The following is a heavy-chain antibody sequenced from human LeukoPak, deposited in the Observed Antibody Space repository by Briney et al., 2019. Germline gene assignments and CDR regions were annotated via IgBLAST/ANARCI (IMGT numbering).Heavy chain of an antibody. CDR1: GYTFTNYD. V-gene: IGHV1-8*01. CDR3: ALSLAAAGIGALY. D-gene: IGHD6-13*01. Sequence: ASVKVSYKASGYTFTNYDINWVRQATGQGLEWMGWMNPNSGNTGYAQKFQGRVTMTRNTSISTAYMELSSLRSEDTALYYCALSLAAAGIGALYWGQGTLVTVSS. CDR2: MNPNSGNT. J-gene: IGHJ4*02.